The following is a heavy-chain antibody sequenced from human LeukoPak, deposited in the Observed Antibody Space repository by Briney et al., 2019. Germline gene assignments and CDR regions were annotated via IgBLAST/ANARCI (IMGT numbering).Heavy chain of an antibody. J-gene: IGHJ5*02. CDR1: GENVSSNSAA. V-gene: IGHV6-1*01. CDR2: TYYRSKWSN. Sequence: SQTLSLTCAISGENVSSNSAAWSWVRQSPSRGLEWLGRTYYRSKWSNDYAESVRSRITIKADTSKNHFSLQLNSVTPEDTAVYYWVCFSGLGGRTRFHTWGQGNLVGVSS. CDR3: VCFSGLGGRTRFHT. D-gene: IGHD1-26*01.